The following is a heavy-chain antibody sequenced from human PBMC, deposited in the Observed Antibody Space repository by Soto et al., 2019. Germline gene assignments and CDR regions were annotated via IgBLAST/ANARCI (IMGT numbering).Heavy chain of an antibody. CDR1: GGSFSGYY. J-gene: IGHJ4*02. V-gene: IGHV4-34*01. CDR2: INHSGST. Sequence: QVQLQQWGAGLLKPSETLSLTCAVYGGSFSGYYWSWIRQPPGKGLEWIGEINHSGSTNYNPSLKSRVTISVDRSKNQFSLKLSSVTAADTAVYYCTRGADSSGYYVGYNYFDYWGQGTLVTVSS. D-gene: IGHD3-22*01. CDR3: TRGADSSGYYVGYNYFDY.